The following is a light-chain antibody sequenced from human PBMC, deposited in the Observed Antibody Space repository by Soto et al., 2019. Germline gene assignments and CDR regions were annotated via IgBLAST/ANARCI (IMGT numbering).Light chain of an antibody. CDR1: QRVSCY. CDR3: QHYYGTSPIS. CDR2: DAS. Sequence: DIVLTQSPATLSLSPGQRATLSCRASQRVSCYLAWYQQKPGQAPRLLIYDASNRATGIPVRFSGSGSGTDFTLTISRLEPEDFALYYCQHYYGTSPISFGQGTRLEIK. J-gene: IGKJ5*01. V-gene: IGKV3-11*01.